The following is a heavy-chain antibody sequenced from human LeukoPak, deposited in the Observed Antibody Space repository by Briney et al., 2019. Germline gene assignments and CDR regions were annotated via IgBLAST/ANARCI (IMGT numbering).Heavy chain of an antibody. V-gene: IGHV1-18*01. CDR2: ISAYNGNA. J-gene: IGHJ4*02. CDR3: ARVHSYCSSTSCLDY. CDR1: GYTFTSYG. Sequence: ASVKVSCKASGYTFTSYGISWGRQAPGQGREWMGWISAYNGNANYAQKFQGRVTMTTDTSTSTGYMELRSPRSDDTAVYYCARVHSYCSSTSCLDYWGQGTLVTVSS. D-gene: IGHD2-2*01.